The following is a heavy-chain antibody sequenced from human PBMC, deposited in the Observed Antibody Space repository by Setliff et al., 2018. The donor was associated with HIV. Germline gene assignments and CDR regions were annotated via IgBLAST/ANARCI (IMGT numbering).Heavy chain of an antibody. CDR1: GGSISSYY. CDR3: ARGYYGSGSYWWFDP. Sequence: SETLSLTCTVSGGSISSYYWSWIRQPAGKGLEWIGRIYTSGSTNYNPSLKSRVTMSVDTSKNQFSLKLSSVTAADTAVYYRARGYYGSGSYWWFDPWGQGTLVTVSS. V-gene: IGHV4-4*07. CDR2: IYTSGST. J-gene: IGHJ5*02. D-gene: IGHD3-10*01.